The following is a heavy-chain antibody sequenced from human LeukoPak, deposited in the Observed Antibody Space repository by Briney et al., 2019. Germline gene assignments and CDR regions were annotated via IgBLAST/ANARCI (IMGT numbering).Heavy chain of an antibody. V-gene: IGHV1-69*13. CDR3: ARVLSLYYYYYMDV. CDR1: GGTFSSYA. J-gene: IGHJ6*03. D-gene: IGHD2/OR15-2a*01. CDR2: IIPIFGTA. Sequence: SVKVSCKASGGTFSSYAISWVRQAPGQGLEWMGGIIPIFGTANYAQKIQGRVTITADESTSTAYMELSSLRSEDTAVYYCARVLSLYYYYYMDVWGKGTTVTVSS.